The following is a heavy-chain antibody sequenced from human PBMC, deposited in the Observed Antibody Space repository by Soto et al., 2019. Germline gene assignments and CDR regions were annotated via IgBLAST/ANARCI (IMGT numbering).Heavy chain of an antibody. CDR1: GYTLTELS. Sequence: GASVKVSCKVSGYTLTELSMHWVRQAPGKGLGWMGGFDPEDGETIYAQKFQGRVTMTEDTSTDTAYMELSSLRSEDTAVYYCATDLLQDITMVRGVIIGYWGQGTLVTVSS. CDR3: ATDLLQDITMVRGVIIGY. J-gene: IGHJ4*02. CDR2: FDPEDGET. V-gene: IGHV1-24*01. D-gene: IGHD3-10*01.